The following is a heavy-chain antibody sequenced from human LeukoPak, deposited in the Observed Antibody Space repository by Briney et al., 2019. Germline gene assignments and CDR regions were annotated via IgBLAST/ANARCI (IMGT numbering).Heavy chain of an antibody. CDR3: ARFTMVRDFDY. Sequence: SETLSLTCTVSGDSISSGSYYWSWIRQPAGKGLEWIGRIYSSGSTNYNPSLKSRVTISVDTSKNQFSLKLSSVTAADTAVYYCARFTMVRDFDYWGQGTLVTVSS. CDR1: GDSISSGSYY. J-gene: IGHJ4*02. CDR2: IYSSGST. D-gene: IGHD3-10*01. V-gene: IGHV4-61*02.